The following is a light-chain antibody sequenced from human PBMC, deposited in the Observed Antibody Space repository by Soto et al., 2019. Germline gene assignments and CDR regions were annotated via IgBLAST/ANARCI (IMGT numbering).Light chain of an antibody. CDR1: SSDVGSYNL. Sequence: QSALTQPASVSGSPGQSITISCTGTSSDVGSYNLVSWYQQHPGKAPKLMIYEVSKRPTGVSNRFSGSKSGNTASLTLSGLQAVDEADYYCSSYVGSSNVVFGGGTKLTVL. J-gene: IGLJ2*01. V-gene: IGLV2-23*02. CDR3: SSYVGSSNVV. CDR2: EVS.